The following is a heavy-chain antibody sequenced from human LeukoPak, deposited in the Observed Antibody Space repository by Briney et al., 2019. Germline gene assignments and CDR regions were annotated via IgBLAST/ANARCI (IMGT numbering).Heavy chain of an antibody. J-gene: IGHJ3*02. Sequence: SETLSLTCSVSGGSISSSFWSWLRQSPGKGLEWIGHISYSGNTNYNPSLESRVTISVDTSNSEVSLTLDSVTATDTAVYYCARGSRPRYYYDSSGYAFDIWGQGTMVTVSS. CDR1: GGSISSSF. CDR2: ISYSGNT. CDR3: ARGSRPRYYYDSSGYAFDI. D-gene: IGHD3-22*01. V-gene: IGHV4-59*01.